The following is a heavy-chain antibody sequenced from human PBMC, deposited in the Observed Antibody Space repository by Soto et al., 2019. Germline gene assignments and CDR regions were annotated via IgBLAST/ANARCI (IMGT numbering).Heavy chain of an antibody. Sequence: QVQLQESGPGLVKPSQTLSLTCTVSGGSITSGADYWTRIRQYPGTGLEWIGYIYYTGSTSYNPSLQSRLSISVDTSKNQFSLNLSSVTAADTAVYYCARRLTFVRGALVWGYMDVWGKGTTVTVSS. V-gene: IGHV4-31*03. D-gene: IGHD3-10*01. CDR3: ARRLTFVRGALVWGYMDV. CDR1: GGSITSGADY. CDR2: IYYTGST. J-gene: IGHJ6*03.